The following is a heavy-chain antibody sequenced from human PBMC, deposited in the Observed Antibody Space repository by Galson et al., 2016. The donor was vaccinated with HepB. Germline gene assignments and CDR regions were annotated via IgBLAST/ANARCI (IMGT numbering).Heavy chain of an antibody. D-gene: IGHD3-10*01. Sequence: SLRLSCASSGFRFSSYGMYWVRQAPGKGLEWVAVIHYDGSQRGHADSVKGRFTISRDNSRDTLYLQMNSLRAEDTALYFCSRGSLVRGPIKTDFDYSGQGTLVTVS. V-gene: IGHV3-30*12. J-gene: IGHJ4*02. CDR3: SRGSLVRGPIKTDFDY. CDR2: IHYDGSQR. CDR1: GFRFSSYG.